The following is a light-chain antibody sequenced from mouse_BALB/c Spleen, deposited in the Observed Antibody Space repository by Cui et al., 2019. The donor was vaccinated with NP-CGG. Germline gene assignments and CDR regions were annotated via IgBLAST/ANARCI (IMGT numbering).Light chain of an antibody. CDR3: ALWYSNHWV. Sequence: FVTQESALTTSPGETVTLTCRSSTGTVTTSNYANWVQEKPDHLFTGLIGGTNNRAPGVPARFSGSLIGDKVALTITGAQTEDEAIYFCALWYSNHWVFGGGTKLTVL. CDR2: GTN. J-gene: IGLJ1*01. CDR1: TGTVTTSNY. V-gene: IGLV1*01.